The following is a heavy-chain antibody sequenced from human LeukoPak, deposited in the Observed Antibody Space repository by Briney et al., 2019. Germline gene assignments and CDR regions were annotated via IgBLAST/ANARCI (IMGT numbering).Heavy chain of an antibody. CDR2: ISAYNGNT. J-gene: IGHJ4*02. CDR3: ARGGDSSGYYYTRVADY. Sequence: GASVKISCKASGYTFTSYGISWVRQAPGQGLEWMGWISAYNGNTNYAQKLQGRVTVTTDTSTSTAYMELRSLRSDDTAVHYCARGGDSSGYYYTRVADYWGQGTLVTVSS. V-gene: IGHV1-18*01. CDR1: GYTFTSYG. D-gene: IGHD3-22*01.